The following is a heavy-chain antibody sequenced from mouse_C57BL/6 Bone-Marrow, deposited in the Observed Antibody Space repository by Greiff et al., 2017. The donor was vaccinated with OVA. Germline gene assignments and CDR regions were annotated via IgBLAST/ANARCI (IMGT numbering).Heavy chain of an antibody. V-gene: IGHV1-15*01. CDR1: GYTFTDYE. CDR2: IDPETSGT. J-gene: IGHJ3*01. Sequence: VQLQQSGAELVRPGASVTLSCKASGYTFTDYEMHWVKQTPVHGLEWIGAIDPETSGTAYNQKFKGKAILTADKSSSTAYMELRSLTAEDSAVYYCTRRECGSRTGFAYWGQGTLVTVSA. CDR3: TRRECGSRTGFAY. D-gene: IGHD1-1*01.